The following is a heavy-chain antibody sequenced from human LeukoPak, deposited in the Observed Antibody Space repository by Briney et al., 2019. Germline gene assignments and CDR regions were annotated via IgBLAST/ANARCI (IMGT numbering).Heavy chain of an antibody. J-gene: IGHJ6*02. CDR2: MNPNSGNT. CDR3: ARGGVGYSSSWYPYYYYGMDV. Sequence: ASVKVSCKASGYTFTSYDINWVRQATGQRLEWMGWMNPNSGNTGYAQKFQGRVTMTRNTSISTAYMELSSLRSEDTAVYYCARGGVGYSSSWYPYYYYGMDVWGQGTTVTVSS. V-gene: IGHV1-8*01. CDR1: GYTFTSYD. D-gene: IGHD6-13*01.